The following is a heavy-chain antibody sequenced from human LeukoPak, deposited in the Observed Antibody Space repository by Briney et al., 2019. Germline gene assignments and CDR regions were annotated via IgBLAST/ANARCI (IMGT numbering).Heavy chain of an antibody. Sequence: PGGSLRLSCAASGFTFSNYWMTWVRQAPGKGLVWVSRISSDGTNTNYADSVKGRFTISRDNAKNTLYLQMNSLRVEDTAVYYCARDRACNSTSCYPWNKPVFDVWGLGTMVTVSS. D-gene: IGHD2-2*01. CDR1: GFTFSNYW. V-gene: IGHV3-74*01. CDR2: ISSDGTNT. J-gene: IGHJ3*01. CDR3: ARDRACNSTSCYPWNKPVFDV.